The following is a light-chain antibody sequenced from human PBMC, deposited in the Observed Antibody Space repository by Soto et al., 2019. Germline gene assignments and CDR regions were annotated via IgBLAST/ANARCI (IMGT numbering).Light chain of an antibody. CDR1: SSNIGRDS. V-gene: IGLV1-44*01. Sequence: QAVVTQPPSASGTPGQRVTISCSGSSSNIGRDSVNWYQQFPGTAPRVLIYSTNQRPSGVPDRFSGSKSGTSASLAISGLQSDDEADYYCQSYDSSLSALVFGEGTKVTVL. J-gene: IGLJ2*01. CDR3: QSYDSSLSALV. CDR2: STN.